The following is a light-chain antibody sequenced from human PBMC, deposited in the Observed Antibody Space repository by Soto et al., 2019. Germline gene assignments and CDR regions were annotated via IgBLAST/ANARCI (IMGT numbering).Light chain of an antibody. CDR3: SSYAGSKGV. J-gene: IGLJ1*01. CDR2: EVS. Sequence: QSALTQPPSASGSPGQSVTISCTGTSSDVGGYNYVSWYQQHPGKAPKLMIYEVSKRPPGVPDRFSGSKSGNTASLTVSGLQAEDEADYYCSSYAGSKGVFGTGTKVTVL. CDR1: SSDVGGYNY. V-gene: IGLV2-8*01.